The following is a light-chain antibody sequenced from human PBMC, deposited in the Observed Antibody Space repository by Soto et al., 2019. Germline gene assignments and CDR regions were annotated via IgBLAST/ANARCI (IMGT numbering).Light chain of an antibody. CDR3: QQYKSYPWT. CDR1: EVIGNS. J-gene: IGKJ1*01. CDR2: AAS. Sequence: DIQMTQPPSSLSASVGDRVTITCRASEVIGNSLGWFQQKPGKAPETLIFAASSLQSGVTSKFSGSGSGTHFTLTINSLQTEDFATYYCQQYKSYPWTFGQGTKVDIK. V-gene: IGKV1-16*02.